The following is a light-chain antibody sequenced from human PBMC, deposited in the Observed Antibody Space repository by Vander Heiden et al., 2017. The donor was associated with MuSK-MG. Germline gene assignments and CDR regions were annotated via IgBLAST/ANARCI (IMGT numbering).Light chain of an antibody. CDR3: QQSYSTPLL. Sequence: IYAPSSLSASVGDRVTITCRASQSIRSYVNWYQQKPGKAPKVLIYAASNLQSGVPSRFSGSGFGTDFTLTISSLQPEDFATYYCQQSYSTPLLFGQGTKLEIK. CDR2: AAS. CDR1: QSIRSY. J-gene: IGKJ2*01. V-gene: IGKV1-39*01.